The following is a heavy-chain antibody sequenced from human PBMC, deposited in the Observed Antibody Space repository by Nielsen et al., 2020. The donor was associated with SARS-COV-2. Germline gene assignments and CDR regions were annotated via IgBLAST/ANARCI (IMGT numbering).Heavy chain of an antibody. V-gene: IGHV3-33*01. D-gene: IGHD6-13*01. CDR1: GFTFSSYG. J-gene: IGHJ4*02. CDR2: IWYDGSNK. Sequence: GGSLRLSCAASGFTFSSYGMHWVRQAPGKGLEWVAVIWYDGSNKYYADSVKGRFTISRDNSKNTLYLQMNSLRAEDTAVYYCATGYSSSWYYFDYWGQGTLVTVSS. CDR3: ATGYSSSWYYFDY.